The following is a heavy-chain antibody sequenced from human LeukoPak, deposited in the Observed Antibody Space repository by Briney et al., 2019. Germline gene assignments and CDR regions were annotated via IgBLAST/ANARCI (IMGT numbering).Heavy chain of an antibody. V-gene: IGHV3-23*01. CDR3: ARAPGYCSSTSCRPHHYYYYMDV. J-gene: IGHJ6*03. CDR2: ISGTGGTT. D-gene: IGHD2-2*01. Sequence: GGSLRLSCAASGFTFSSYGMSWVRQAPGKGLEWVSAISGTGGTTYYADSVKGRFTISRDNAKNSLYLQMNSLRAEDTAVYYCARAPGYCSSTSCRPHHYYYYMDVWGKGTTVTVSS. CDR1: GFTFSSYG.